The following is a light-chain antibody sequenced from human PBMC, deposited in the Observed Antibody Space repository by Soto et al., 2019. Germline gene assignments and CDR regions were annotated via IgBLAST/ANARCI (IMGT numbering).Light chain of an antibody. J-gene: IGLJ1*01. Sequence: QSVLTQPASVSGSPGQSITISCTGTSIGLGSYNLVSWYQHHPGKAPKLMIYEGSKRPSGVSNRFSGSKSGNTASLTISGLQAEDEADYSRCSYAGSGSYVFGTGTKVTVL. CDR1: SIGLGSYNL. CDR2: EGS. V-gene: IGLV2-23*01. CDR3: CSYAGSGSYV.